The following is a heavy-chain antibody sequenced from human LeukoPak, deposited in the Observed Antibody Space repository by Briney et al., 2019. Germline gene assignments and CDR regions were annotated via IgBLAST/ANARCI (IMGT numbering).Heavy chain of an antibody. CDR3: ARDARQLPQDY. D-gene: IGHD2-2*01. V-gene: IGHV1-46*01. CDR1: GYTFTGYY. J-gene: IGHJ4*02. CDR2: INPSGGST. Sequence: ASVKVSCKASGYTFTGYYMHWVRQAPGQGLEWMGWINPSGGSTSYAQKFQGRVTMTRDMSTSTVYMELSSLRSEDTAVYYCARDARQLPQDYWGQGTLVTVSS.